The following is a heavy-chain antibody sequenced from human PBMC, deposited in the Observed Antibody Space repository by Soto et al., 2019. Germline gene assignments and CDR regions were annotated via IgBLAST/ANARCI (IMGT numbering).Heavy chain of an antibody. CDR2: ISGSGGST. CDR3: AYYCSGGSCYGYYYYYMDV. D-gene: IGHD2-15*01. J-gene: IGHJ6*03. Sequence: EVQLLESGGGLVQPGGSLRLSCAASGFTFSSYAMSWVRQAPGKGLEWVSAISGSGGSTYYADSVKGRFTISRDNSKNTLYLQMNSLRAEDTAVYYCAYYCSGGSCYGYYYYYMDVWGKGTTVTVSS. V-gene: IGHV3-23*01. CDR1: GFTFSSYA.